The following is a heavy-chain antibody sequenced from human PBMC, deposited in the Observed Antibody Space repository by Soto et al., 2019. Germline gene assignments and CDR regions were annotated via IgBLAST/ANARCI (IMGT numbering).Heavy chain of an antibody. D-gene: IGHD3-22*01. J-gene: IGHJ5*02. CDR3: GRSYYDSSAYVAGFDP. CDR2: IYPGDSDT. V-gene: IGHV5-51*01. CDR1: GYSFTSYW. Sequence: GESLKIFCKGSGYSFTSYWIGWVRQMPGKGLEWMGIIYPGDSDTRYSPSFQGQVTISADKSISTAYLQWSSLKASDTAMYYCGRSYYDSSAYVAGFDPWGQGTLVTVSS.